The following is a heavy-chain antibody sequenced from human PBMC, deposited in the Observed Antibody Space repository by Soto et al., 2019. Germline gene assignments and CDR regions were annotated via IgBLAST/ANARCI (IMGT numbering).Heavy chain of an antibody. CDR1: GFTFDDYT. CDR3: VKGYCSSSICLPPHFSFYMDV. V-gene: IGHV3-9*01. CDR2: ITWNSGFI. Sequence: EVQLVESGGGLVQPGRSLRLSCAASGFTFDDYTMHWVRQVPGKGLEWVSGITWNSGFITYADSLKGRFTLSRDNAKNSLYLQMNSLTPEDTALYYCVKGYCSSSICLPPHFSFYMDVWGRGTSVTVSS. J-gene: IGHJ6*03. D-gene: IGHD2-2*01.